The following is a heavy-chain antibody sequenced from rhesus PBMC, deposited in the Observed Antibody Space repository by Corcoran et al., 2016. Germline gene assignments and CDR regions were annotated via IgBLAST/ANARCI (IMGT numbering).Heavy chain of an antibody. CDR1: GVPISSYW. V-gene: IGHV4-80*01. Sequence: QVQLQESGPGLVKTSETLSLTCAVSGVPISSYWWGWIRQSPGKGLEWIGEINGHSDSTNYNPSLKGRITLSKDASKNQFSLKLNSVTAADTAVYYCARAREGSWNAFDLWGQGLRVTVSS. J-gene: IGHJ3*01. D-gene: IGHD6-25*01. CDR3: ARAREGSWNAFDL. CDR2: INGHSDST.